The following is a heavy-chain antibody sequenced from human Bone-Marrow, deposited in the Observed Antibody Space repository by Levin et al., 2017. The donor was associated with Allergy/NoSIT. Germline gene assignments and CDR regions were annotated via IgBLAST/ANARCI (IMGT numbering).Heavy chain of an antibody. CDR3: ARLESLGWFDP. CDR1: GGTVSCCY. J-gene: IGHJ5*02. CDR2: INHSGST. V-gene: IGHV4-34*01. Sequence: GSLRLSCAVYGGTVSCCYRGRDHQPPGKGLEWIGEINHSGSTNYNPSLKSRVTISVDTSKNQFSLKLSSVTAADTAVYYCARLESLGWFDPWGQGTLVTVSS. D-gene: IGHD2/OR15-2a*01.